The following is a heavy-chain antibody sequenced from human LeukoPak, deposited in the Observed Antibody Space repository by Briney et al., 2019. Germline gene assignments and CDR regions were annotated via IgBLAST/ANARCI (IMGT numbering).Heavy chain of an antibody. V-gene: IGHV3-11*04. J-gene: IGHJ4*02. D-gene: IGHD1-1*01. CDR1: GYSISSGYY. CDR3: ASEGTTGTTWGPDY. Sequence: LSLTCTVSGYSISSGYYWGWIRQAPGKGLEWVSYISSSGSTIYYADSVKGRFTISRDNAKSTLYLQMNSLRAEDTAVYYCASEGTTGTTWGPDYWGQGTLVTVSS. CDR2: ISSSGSTI.